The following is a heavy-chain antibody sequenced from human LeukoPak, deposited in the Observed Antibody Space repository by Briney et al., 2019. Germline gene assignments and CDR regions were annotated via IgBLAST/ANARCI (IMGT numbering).Heavy chain of an antibody. CDR3: ARSDQQSGVDY. D-gene: IGHD2-2*01. Sequence: SETLSLTRTVSGYSISSGYYWGWIRQPPGKGLEWIGSIYHSGSTYYNPSLKSRVTISVDTSKKQFSLKLSSVTAADTAIYFCARSDQQSGVDYWGQGTLVTVSS. CDR1: GYSISSGYY. J-gene: IGHJ4*02. V-gene: IGHV4-38-2*02. CDR2: IYHSGST.